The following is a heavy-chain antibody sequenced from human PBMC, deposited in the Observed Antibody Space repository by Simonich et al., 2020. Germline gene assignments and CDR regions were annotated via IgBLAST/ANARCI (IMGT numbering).Heavy chain of an antibody. D-gene: IGHD6-13*01. CDR1: GFTFSSYA. CDR2: ISYDGSNK. CDR3: ARAIAAAGTPFDY. Sequence: QVQLVESGGGVVQPGRSLRLSCAASGFTFSSYAMHWVRQAPGKGLEWGAVISYDGSNKYYADSVKGRFTISRDNSKNTLYLQMNSLRAEDTAVYYCARAIAAAGTPFDYWGQGTLVTVSS. V-gene: IGHV3-30*07. J-gene: IGHJ4*02.